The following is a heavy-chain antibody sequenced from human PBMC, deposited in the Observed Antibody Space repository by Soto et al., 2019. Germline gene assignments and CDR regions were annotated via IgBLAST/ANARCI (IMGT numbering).Heavy chain of an antibody. CDR3: AASPTGTHYYGMDV. CDR2: IWYDGSNK. V-gene: IGHV3-33*01. J-gene: IGHJ6*02. D-gene: IGHD1-1*01. CDR1: GFTFSSYG. Sequence: LRLSCAASGFTFSSYGMHWVRQAPGKGLEWVAVIWYDGSNKYYADSVKGRFTISRDNSKNTLYLQMNSLRAEDTAVYYCAASPTGTHYYGMDVWGQGTTVTVSS.